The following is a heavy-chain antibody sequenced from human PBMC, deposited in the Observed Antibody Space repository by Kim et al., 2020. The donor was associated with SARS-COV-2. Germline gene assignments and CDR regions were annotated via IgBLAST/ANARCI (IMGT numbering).Heavy chain of an antibody. CDR3: ARDTAMVNHYYYGMDV. Sequence: GGSLRLSCAASGFTFSSYAMHWVRQAPGKGLEWVAVISYDGSNKYYADSVKGRFTISRDNSKNTLYLQMNSLRAEDTAVYYCARDTAMVNHYYYGMDVWG. CDR1: GFTFSSYA. D-gene: IGHD5-18*01. V-gene: IGHV3-30*04. J-gene: IGHJ6*01. CDR2: ISYDGSNK.